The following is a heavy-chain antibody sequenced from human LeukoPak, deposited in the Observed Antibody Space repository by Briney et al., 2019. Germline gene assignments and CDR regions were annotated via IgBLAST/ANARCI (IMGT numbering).Heavy chain of an antibody. CDR3: ARVPTTVKFAGNYYYGMDV. CDR1: GGSISSSSYY. Sequence: NPSETLSLTCTVSGGSISSSSYYWGWIRQPPGKGLEWIGSIYYSGSTYYNPSLKSRVTISVDTSKNQFSLKLSSVTAADTAVYYCARVPTTVKFAGNYYYGMDVWGQGTTVTVSS. D-gene: IGHD4-17*01. J-gene: IGHJ6*02. V-gene: IGHV4-39*01. CDR2: IYYSGST.